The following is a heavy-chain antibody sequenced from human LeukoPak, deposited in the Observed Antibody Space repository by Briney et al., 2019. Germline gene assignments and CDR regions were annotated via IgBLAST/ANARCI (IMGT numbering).Heavy chain of an antibody. Sequence: GASVKVSCKASGYTFTSYDINWVRQATRQGLEWMGWISAYNGNTNYAQKLQGRVTMTTDTSTSTAYMELKSLRSDDTAVYYCARDHQQLVSNWFDPWGQGTLVTVSS. D-gene: IGHD6-13*01. V-gene: IGHV1-18*01. CDR3: ARDHQQLVSNWFDP. CDR1: GYTFTSYD. CDR2: ISAYNGNT. J-gene: IGHJ5*02.